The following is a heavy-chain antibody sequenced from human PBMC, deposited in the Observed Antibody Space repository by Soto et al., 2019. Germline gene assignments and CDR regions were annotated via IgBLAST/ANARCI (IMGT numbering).Heavy chain of an antibody. CDR2: ISSSSSYI. J-gene: IGHJ4*02. Sequence: EVQLVESGGGLVKPGGSLRLSCAASGFTFSSYSMNWVRQAPGKGLEWVSSISSSSSYIYYADSVKGRFTISRDNAKNSLYLQMNSLRAEDTAVYYCARGGLNIVDTESVGYWGQGTLVTVSS. CDR3: ARGGLNIVDTESVGY. V-gene: IGHV3-21*01. CDR1: GFTFSSYS. D-gene: IGHD5-12*01.